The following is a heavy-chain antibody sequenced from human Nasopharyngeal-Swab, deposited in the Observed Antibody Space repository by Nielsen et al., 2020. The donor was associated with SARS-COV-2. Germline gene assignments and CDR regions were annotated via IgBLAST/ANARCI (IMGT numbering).Heavy chain of an antibody. V-gene: IGHV3-48*02. CDR3: ARAGLLDY. CDR2: ISSSCSTI. D-gene: IGHD3-16*01. Sequence: GESLKISCVASGFTFSTYSMHWVRQAPGKGLEWISYISSSCSTIYYADSVKGRFTISRDNAKNSLYLQMNSLRDEDTAVYYCARAGLLDYWGQGTLVTVSS. CDR1: GFTFSTYS. J-gene: IGHJ4*02.